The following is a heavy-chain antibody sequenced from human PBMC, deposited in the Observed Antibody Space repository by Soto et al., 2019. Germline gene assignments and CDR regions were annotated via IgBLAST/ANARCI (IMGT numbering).Heavy chain of an antibody. J-gene: IGHJ5*02. D-gene: IGHD3-3*01. Sequence: ASVKVSCKASGYTFTSYGISWVRQAPGQGLEWMGWISAYNGNTNYAQKLQGRVTMTTDTSTSTACMELRSLRSDDTAVYYCARDSPRITIFLWFDPWGQGTLVTVSS. CDR2: ISAYNGNT. CDR1: GYTFTSYG. V-gene: IGHV1-18*04. CDR3: ARDSPRITIFLWFDP.